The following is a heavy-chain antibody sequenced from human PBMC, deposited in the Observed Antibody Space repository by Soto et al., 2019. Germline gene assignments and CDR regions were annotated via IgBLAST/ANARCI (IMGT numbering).Heavy chain of an antibody. CDR1: EFTFSNYG. V-gene: IGHV3-30*18. Sequence: QVQLVESGGGVVQPGRSLRLSCAASEFTFSNYGMHWVRQAPGKGLEWVAVISYDGSDKYYADSVQGRFTISRDNSNNTLYLRMNSLRAEDTAVYYCAKDLETTVVTSIDYWGQGTLVTVSS. D-gene: IGHD4-17*01. J-gene: IGHJ4*02. CDR2: ISYDGSDK. CDR3: AKDLETTVVTSIDY.